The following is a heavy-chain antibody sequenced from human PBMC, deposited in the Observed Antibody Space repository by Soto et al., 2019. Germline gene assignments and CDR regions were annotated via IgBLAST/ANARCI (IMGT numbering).Heavy chain of an antibody. Sequence: SETLSLTCTVSGGSISSYYWTWIRQPSGKGLEWIGRIYTRGSTNYNPSLKSRVTLSVDTSKNQFSLKLISVTAADTAVYYCARDLKFGQADYWGQGSQVTVS. CDR1: GGSISSYY. CDR3: ARDLKFGQADY. J-gene: IGHJ4*02. D-gene: IGHD3-10*01. V-gene: IGHV4-4*07. CDR2: IYTRGST.